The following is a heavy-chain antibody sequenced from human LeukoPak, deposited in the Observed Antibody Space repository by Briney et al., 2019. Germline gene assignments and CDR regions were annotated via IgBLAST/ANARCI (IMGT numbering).Heavy chain of an antibody. CDR1: GFTFSSYA. CDR3: VTAPYGDYYYYMDV. D-gene: IGHD4-17*01. V-gene: IGHV3-23*01. J-gene: IGHJ6*03. CDR2: ISGSGGST. Sequence: GGSLRLSCAASGFTFSSYAMSWVRQAPGKGLEWVSGISGSGGSTYYANSVKGRFTISRDNSKNTLYLQMNSLRAEDTAVYYCVTAPYGDYYYYMDVWGKGTTVTISS.